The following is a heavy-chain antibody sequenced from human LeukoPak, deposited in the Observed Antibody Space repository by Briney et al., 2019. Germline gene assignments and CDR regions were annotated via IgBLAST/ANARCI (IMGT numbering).Heavy chain of an antibody. Sequence: GGSLRLSCAASGFTFSSYGMHWVRQAPGKGLEWVAVISYDGSNKYYADSVKGRFTISRDNSKNTLYLQMNSLRAEDTAVYYCASGEVTAIDYWGQGTLVTVSS. V-gene: IGHV3-30*03. D-gene: IGHD2-21*02. CDR2: ISYDGSNK. CDR3: ASGEVTAIDY. J-gene: IGHJ4*02. CDR1: GFTFSSYG.